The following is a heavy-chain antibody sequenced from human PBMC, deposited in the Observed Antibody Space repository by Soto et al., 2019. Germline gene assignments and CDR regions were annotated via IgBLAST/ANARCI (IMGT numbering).Heavy chain of an antibody. CDR1: GIVFSDY. CDR2: ISGSGRTI. CDR3: ARLPFPWGWFDP. V-gene: IGHV3-11*01. Sequence: SLRLSCAASGIVFSDYMSWVRQAPGKGLEWLSYISGSGRTIYSADSVKGRFTISRDNATNSLYLQMNNVRTEDTAVYYCARLPFPWGWFDPWGQATLVSVSS. J-gene: IGHJ5*02. D-gene: IGHD3-16*01.